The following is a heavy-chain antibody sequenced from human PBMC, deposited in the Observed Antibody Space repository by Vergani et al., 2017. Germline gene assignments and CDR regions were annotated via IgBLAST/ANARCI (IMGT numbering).Heavy chain of an antibody. CDR2: IWYDGSNK. CDR1: GFTFSSYG. D-gene: IGHD3-10*01. CDR3: TTLHYYGSGSYYSNDAFDI. J-gene: IGHJ3*02. V-gene: IGHV3-33*01. Sequence: QVQLVESGGGVVQPGRSLRLSCAASGFTFSSYGMHWVRQAPGKGLEWVAVIWYDGSNKYYADSVKGRFTISRDNSKNTLYLQMNSLRAEDTAVYYCTTLHYYGSGSYYSNDAFDIWGQGTMVTVSS.